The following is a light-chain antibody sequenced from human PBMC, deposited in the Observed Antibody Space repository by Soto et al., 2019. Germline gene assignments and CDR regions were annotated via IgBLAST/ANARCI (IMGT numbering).Light chain of an antibody. CDR2: EVS. Sequence: QSALTQPASVSGSPGQSITISCTGTSSDVGGYNYVSWYQHHPGKAPKLMIYEVSNRPSGVSNRFSGSKSVNTASLTISVLQAEDEADYYCSSYTSSSTYVFGTGTKLTVL. CDR3: SSYTSSSTYV. CDR1: SSDVGGYNY. J-gene: IGLJ1*01. V-gene: IGLV2-14*01.